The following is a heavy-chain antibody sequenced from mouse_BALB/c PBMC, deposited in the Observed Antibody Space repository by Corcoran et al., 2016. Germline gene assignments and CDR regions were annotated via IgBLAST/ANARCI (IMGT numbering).Heavy chain of an antibody. CDR1: GFNIKDTY. Sequence: EVQLQQSGAELVKPGASVKLSCTASGFNIKDTYMHWVKQRPEQGLEWIGRIDPANGNTKYDPKFQGKATITADTSSNTAYLQLSSLTSEDTAVYYWARWLLQYFDVWGAGTTVTVSS. CDR3: ARWLLQYFDV. CDR2: IDPANGNT. J-gene: IGHJ1*01. D-gene: IGHD2-3*01. V-gene: IGHV14-3*02.